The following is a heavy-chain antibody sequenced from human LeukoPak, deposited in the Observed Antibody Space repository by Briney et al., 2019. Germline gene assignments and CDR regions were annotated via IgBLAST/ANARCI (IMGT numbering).Heavy chain of an antibody. J-gene: IGHJ5*02. V-gene: IGHV4-59*11. CDR2: IYYSGST. CDR3: ARSGTLGYCSSTSCPYNWFDP. CDR1: LGSISSHY. D-gene: IGHD2-2*01. Sequence: PSETLSLTCTVSLGSISSHYWSWIRQPPGKGLEWIGYIYYSGSTNYNPSLKSRVTISVDTSKTQFYLKLSSVTAADTAVYYCARSGTLGYCSSTSCPYNWFDPWGQGTLVTVSS.